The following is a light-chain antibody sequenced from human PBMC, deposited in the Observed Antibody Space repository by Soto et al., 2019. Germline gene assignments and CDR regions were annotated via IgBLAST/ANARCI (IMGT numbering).Light chain of an antibody. CDR2: DAS. J-gene: IGKJ5*01. CDR1: QNINNY. CDR3: QQYENLPT. V-gene: IGKV1-33*01. Sequence: DIKMTHSPSSLSASVEDIVTISCQASQNINNYLNWYQQKPGRAPKLLIYDASNLEAGVPSRFRGSGSGTDFTFTISRLQPEDIATYYCQQYENLPTFGQGTRLEIK.